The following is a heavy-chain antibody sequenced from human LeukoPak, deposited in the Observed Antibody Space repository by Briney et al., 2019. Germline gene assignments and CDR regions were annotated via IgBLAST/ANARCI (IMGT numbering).Heavy chain of an antibody. CDR2: IWHDGSNK. D-gene: IGHD3-10*01. CDR3: AKDRSGSHSADF. Sequence: GGSLRLSCAASGFTFSAYAMHWLRQAPGKGLEWVAVIWHDGSNKYYADSMKGRFTMSRDNSKNTLYLQMDSLTIEDTAVYYCAKDRSGSHSADFWGQGTLVTVSS. V-gene: IGHV3-30*02. J-gene: IGHJ4*02. CDR1: GFTFSAYA.